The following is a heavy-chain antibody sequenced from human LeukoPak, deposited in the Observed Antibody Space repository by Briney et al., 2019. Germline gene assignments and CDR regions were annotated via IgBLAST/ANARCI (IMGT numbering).Heavy chain of an antibody. CDR2: IIPILGIA. V-gene: IGHV1-69*04. CDR3: ARLDDSSGHAQDAFDI. Sequence: ASVKVSCKASGDTFSSYAISWVRQAPGQGLEWMGRIIPILGIANYAQKLKGRVTITADKSTSTAYMELSSLISEDTAVYYCARLDDSSGHAQDAFDIWGQGTTVTVSS. J-gene: IGHJ3*02. D-gene: IGHD3-22*01. CDR1: GDTFSSYA.